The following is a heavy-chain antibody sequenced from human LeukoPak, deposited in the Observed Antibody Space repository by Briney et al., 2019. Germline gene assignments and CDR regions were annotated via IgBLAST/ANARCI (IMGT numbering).Heavy chain of an antibody. CDR2: IFPYDSDT. J-gene: IGHJ4*02. CDR3: ARRYCSGGACGGEFDY. V-gene: IGHV5-51*01. D-gene: IGHD2-15*01. Sequence: GESLKISCKGSGYIFATYWIGWVRQMPGKGLEWMGIIFPYDSDTRYSPSFQGQVTISADKSINTAYLQWSSLKASDTAMYYCARRYCSGGACGGEFDYWGQGTLVTV. CDR1: GYIFATYW.